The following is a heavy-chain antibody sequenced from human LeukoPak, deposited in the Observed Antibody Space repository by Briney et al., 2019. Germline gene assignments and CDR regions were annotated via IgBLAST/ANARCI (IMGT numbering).Heavy chain of an antibody. CDR3: ARLFGGVTTFDY. Sequence: PGGSLRLSCAASGFSISTYWMSWVRQGPGKGLEWVASINPDGSVQKYVDSMEGRFTISRDNAKNLVDLQMNSLSAEDTALFYCARLFGGVTTFDYWGQGTLVTVSS. D-gene: IGHD4-17*01. J-gene: IGHJ4*02. CDR2: INPDGSVQ. V-gene: IGHV3-7*01. CDR1: GFSISTYW.